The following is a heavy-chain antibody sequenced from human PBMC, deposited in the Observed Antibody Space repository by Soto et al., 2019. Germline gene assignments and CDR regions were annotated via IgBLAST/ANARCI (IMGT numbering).Heavy chain of an antibody. V-gene: IGHV4-34*01. D-gene: IGHD3-10*01. J-gene: IGHJ5*02. Sequence: NPSETLSLTCAVYGGSFSCYYWSWIRQPPGKGLEWIGEINHSGSTNYNPSLKSRVTISVDTSKNQFSLKLSSVTAADTAVYYCARGGYYYGSGSYSAYNWFDPWGQGTLVTVSS. CDR2: INHSGST. CDR3: ARGGYYYGSGSYSAYNWFDP. CDR1: GGSFSCYY.